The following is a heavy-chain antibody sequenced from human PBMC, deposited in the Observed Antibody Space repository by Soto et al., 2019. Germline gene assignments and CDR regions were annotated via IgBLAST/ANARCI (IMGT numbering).Heavy chain of an antibody. CDR3: ARDLTNVRPGIAAAPSEDYYYYGMDV. V-gene: IGHV4-4*02. D-gene: IGHD6-13*01. Sequence: SETLSLTCAVSGGSISSSNWWSWVRQPPGKGLEWIGEIYHSGSTNYNPSLKSRVTISVDKSKNQFSLKLSSVTAADTAVYYCARDLTNVRPGIAAAPSEDYYYYGMDVWGQGTTVTVSS. CDR1: GGSISSSNW. CDR2: IYHSGST. J-gene: IGHJ6*02.